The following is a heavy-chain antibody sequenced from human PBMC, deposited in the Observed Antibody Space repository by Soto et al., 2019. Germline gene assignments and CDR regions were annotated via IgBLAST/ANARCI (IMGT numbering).Heavy chain of an antibody. CDR3: ARDNYYDSNNWFDP. Sequence: SETLSLTCTVSGGSIKNCYWSWIRQPAGKGLEWIGRIYTTGSTNYNPSLKGRVTMSIDTSENQFSLRLNSVTAADTAVYYCARDNYYDSNNWFDPWGQGTLVTVSS. D-gene: IGHD3-22*01. CDR1: GGSIKNCY. J-gene: IGHJ5*02. V-gene: IGHV4-4*07. CDR2: IYTTGST.